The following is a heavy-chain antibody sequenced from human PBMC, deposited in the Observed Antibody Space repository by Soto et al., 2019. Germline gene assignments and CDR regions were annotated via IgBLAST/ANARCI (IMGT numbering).Heavy chain of an antibody. CDR3: ARVEYSSSWYYFDY. CDR1: GGSFSGYY. V-gene: IGHV4-34*01. Sequence: SETLSLTCAVYGGSFSGYYLSWIRQPPGKGLEWIGEINHSGSANYNPSLKSRVTISVDTSKNQFSLKLSSVTAADTAVYYCARVEYSSSWYYFDYWGQGTLVTVSS. J-gene: IGHJ4*02. D-gene: IGHD6-13*01. CDR2: INHSGSA.